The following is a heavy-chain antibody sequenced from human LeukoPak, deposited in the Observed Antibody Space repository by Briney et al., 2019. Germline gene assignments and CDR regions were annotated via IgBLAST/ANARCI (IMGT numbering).Heavy chain of an antibody. V-gene: IGHV3-23*01. CDR2: ISGSGGST. CDR1: GFIVSSNY. CDR3: AKDRSITISEVGAGIDY. Sequence: GGSLRLSCAASGFIVSSNYMTWVRQAPGKGLEWVSAISGSGGSTYYADSVKGRFTITRDNSKNTLYLQMNSLRAEDTAVYYCAKDRSITISEVGAGIDYWGQGTLVTVSS. J-gene: IGHJ4*02. D-gene: IGHD3-9*01.